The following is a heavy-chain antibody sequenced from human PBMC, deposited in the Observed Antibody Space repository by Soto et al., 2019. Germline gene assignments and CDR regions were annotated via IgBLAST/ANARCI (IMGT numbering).Heavy chain of an antibody. CDR2: IDWDDDK. CDR3: ARVHLYGSGSYYEIDY. CDR1: GFSLSTSGMC. Sequence: GPTLVNPTQTLTLTCTFSGFSLSTSGMCVSWIRQPPGKALEWLARIDWDDDKYYSTSLKTRLTISKDTSKNQVVLTMTNMDPVDTATYYCARVHLYGSGSYYEIDYWGQGTLVTVSS. D-gene: IGHD3-10*01. J-gene: IGHJ4*02. V-gene: IGHV2-70*11.